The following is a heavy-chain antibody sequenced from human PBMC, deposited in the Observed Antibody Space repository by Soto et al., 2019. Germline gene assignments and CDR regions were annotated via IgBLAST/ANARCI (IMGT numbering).Heavy chain of an antibody. V-gene: IGHV3-30-3*01. D-gene: IGHD6-6*01. J-gene: IGHJ6*02. CDR3: ARPGMMSSSFPYYYYGMDV. CDR2: ISYDGSNK. Sequence: QVQLVESGGGVVQPGRSLRLSCAASGFTFSSYAMHWVRQAPGKGLEWVAVISYDGSNKYYADSVKGRFTISRDNSKNTLYLQMNSLRAEDTAVYYCARPGMMSSSFPYYYYGMDVWGQGTTVTVSS. CDR1: GFTFSSYA.